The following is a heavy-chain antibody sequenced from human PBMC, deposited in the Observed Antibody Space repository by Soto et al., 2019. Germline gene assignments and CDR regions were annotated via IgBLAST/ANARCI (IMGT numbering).Heavy chain of an antibody. V-gene: IGHV1-18*01. CDR2: ISASNGDT. J-gene: IGHJ6*02. CDR1: GYTFASHG. Sequence: QVQMVQSEAEVKKPGASVKDSCKASGYTFASHGISWVRQAPGQWLEWMGWISASNGDTNYARNLQGRVTMTTETSTSTGYMELRSLRYDDTAVYYCARDAVRDCSDSICCQGYYYFAMDVWGQGTTVTVS. D-gene: IGHD2-8*02. CDR3: ARDAVRDCSDSICCQGYYYFAMDV.